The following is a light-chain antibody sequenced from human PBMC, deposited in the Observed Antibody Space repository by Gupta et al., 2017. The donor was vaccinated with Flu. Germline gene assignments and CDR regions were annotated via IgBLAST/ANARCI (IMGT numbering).Light chain of an antibody. CDR1: SSNIAIQY. Sequence: QSVLTQPPSVSAAPGQKVTISCSGSSSNIAIQYVSWYQPLPGKAPKFLIYEDNKRPSGIPDRFSGSKSGTSATLGINGLQTGDEAEYYCGIWDSSLKTGVFGGGTKLTVL. CDR2: EDN. CDR3: GIWDSSLKTGV. V-gene: IGLV1-51*02. J-gene: IGLJ3*02.